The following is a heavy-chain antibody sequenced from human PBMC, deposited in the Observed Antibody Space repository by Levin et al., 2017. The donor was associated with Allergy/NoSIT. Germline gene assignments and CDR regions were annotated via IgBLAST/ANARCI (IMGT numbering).Heavy chain of an antibody. J-gene: IGHJ3*02. CDR1: GGTFSSYA. V-gene: IGHV1-69*04. D-gene: IGHD5-18*01. CDR3: ARARYSYGDQEPSLVAFDI. CDR2: IIPILGIA. Sequence: KISCKASGGTFSSYAISWVRQAPGQGLEWMGRIIPILGIANYAQKFQGRVTITADKSTSTAYMELSSLRSEDTAVYYCARARYSYGDQEPSLVAFDIWGQGTMVTVSS.